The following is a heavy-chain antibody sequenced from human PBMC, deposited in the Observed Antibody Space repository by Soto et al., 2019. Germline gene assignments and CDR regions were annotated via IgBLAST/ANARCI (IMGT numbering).Heavy chain of an antibody. J-gene: IGHJ3*02. CDR1: GGSISSYY. D-gene: IGHD4-17*01. CDR3: ARETVEDAFDI. CDR2: IYYSGST. V-gene: IGHV4-59*01. Sequence: QVQLQESGPGLVKPSETLSLTCTVSGGSISSYYWSWIRQPPGKGLEWLGYIYYSGSTNYNPSLKSRVTISVDTSKIQFSLKLSSVTAADTAVYYCARETVEDAFDIWGQGTMVTVSS.